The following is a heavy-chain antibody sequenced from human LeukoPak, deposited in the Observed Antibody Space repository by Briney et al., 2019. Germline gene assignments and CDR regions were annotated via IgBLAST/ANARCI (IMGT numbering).Heavy chain of an antibody. J-gene: IGHJ4*02. CDR3: AKRGVVIRVILVGFHKEAYYFDS. CDR2: ISGSGGGT. V-gene: IGHV3-23*01. Sequence: GGSLRLSCAVSGITLSNYGMSWVRQAPGKGLEWVAGISGSGGGTSYADSVRGRFTISRDNPKNTLYLQMNSLRAEDTAVYFCAKRGVVIRVILVGFHKEAYYFDSWGQGALVNVSS. CDR1: GITLSNYG. D-gene: IGHD3-22*01.